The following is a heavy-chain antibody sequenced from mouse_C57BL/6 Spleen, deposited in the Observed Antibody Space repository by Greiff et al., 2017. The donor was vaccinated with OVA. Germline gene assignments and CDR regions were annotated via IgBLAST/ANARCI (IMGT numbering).Heavy chain of an antibody. CDR1: GYAFSSSW. J-gene: IGHJ4*01. Sequence: QVQLQQSGPELVKPGASVKISCKASGYAFSSSWMNWVKQRPGKGLEWIGRIYPGDGDTNYNQKFKGKATLTVDQSSSTAYMQLNSLTSEDSAVYYCAREAYYSNYDAMDYWGQGTSVTVSS. V-gene: IGHV1-82*01. D-gene: IGHD2-5*01. CDR3: AREAYYSNYDAMDY. CDR2: IYPGDGDT.